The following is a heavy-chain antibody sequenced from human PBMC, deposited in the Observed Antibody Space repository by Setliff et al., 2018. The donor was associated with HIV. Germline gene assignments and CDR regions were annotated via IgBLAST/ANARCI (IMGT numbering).Heavy chain of an antibody. CDR3: VNSGYDGDYYYYYMDV. CDR2: INHSGTT. CDR1: GGSFSGYY. D-gene: IGHD5-12*01. Sequence: SETLSLTCAVYGGSFSGYYWRWIRQPPGKGLEWIGNINHSGTTDYNPSLKSRVAMSVDTSRSQFSLKLSSVTAADTAVYFCVNSGYDGDYYYYYMDVWGKGTTVTVSS. V-gene: IGHV4-34*01. J-gene: IGHJ6*03.